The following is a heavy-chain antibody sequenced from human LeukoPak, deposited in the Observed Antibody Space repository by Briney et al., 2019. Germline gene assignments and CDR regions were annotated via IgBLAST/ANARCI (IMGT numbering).Heavy chain of an antibody. CDR3: ARRGPHSSTAGFDP. D-gene: IGHD2-2*01. CDR2: ISRSSYI. J-gene: IGHJ5*02. CDR1: GFTFSSYS. Sequence: PGGSLRLSCAASGFTFSSYSMNWVRQAPGKGLEWVSSISRSSYIYYADSVKGRFTISRDNAKNSLYLQMNSLRAEDTAVYYCARRGPHSSTAGFDPWGQGTLVTVSS. V-gene: IGHV3-21*01.